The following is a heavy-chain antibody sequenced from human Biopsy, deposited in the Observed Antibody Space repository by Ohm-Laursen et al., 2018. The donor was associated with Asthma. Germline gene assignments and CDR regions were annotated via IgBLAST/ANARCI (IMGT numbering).Heavy chain of an antibody. CDR2: IIPIFDTP. J-gene: IGHJ6*02. V-gene: IGHV1-69*13. CDR1: GGTFSSHS. D-gene: IGHD4-17*01. CDR3: VTSGGDYGYFGLDV. Sequence: VKISCKASGGTFSSHSISWVRQAPGQGLEWMGGIIPIFDTPNYAQKFQGRVTITADESTTTAYMELSSLRSEDTAVYYCVTSGGDYGYFGLDVWGQGTTVTVSS.